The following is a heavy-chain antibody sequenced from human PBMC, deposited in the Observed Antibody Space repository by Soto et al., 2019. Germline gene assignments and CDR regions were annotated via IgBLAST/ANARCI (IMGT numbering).Heavy chain of an antibody. D-gene: IGHD2-15*01. CDR2: IYYSGST. V-gene: IGHV4-59*01. CDR1: GGSISSYY. J-gene: IGHJ6*02. CDR3: ARAGGYCSGGSCYLSYGMDV. Sequence: PSETLSLTCTVSGGSISSYYWSWIRQPPGKGLEWIGYIYYSGSTNYNPSLKSRVTISVDTSKNQFSLKLSSVTAADTAVYYCARAGGYCSGGSCYLSYGMDVWGQGTTVTVSS.